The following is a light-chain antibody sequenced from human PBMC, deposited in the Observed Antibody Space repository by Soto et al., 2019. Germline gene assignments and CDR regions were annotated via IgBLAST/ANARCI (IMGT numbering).Light chain of an antibody. CDR3: QQYGSSPPYT. V-gene: IGKV3-20*01. Sequence: EIVLTQSPGTLSLSPGVRATLSCRASQSISSIYLAWYQQKPGQAPRLLIYGASSRATGIPDRFSGSGSGTDFSLTISRLEPEDFAVYYCQQYGSSPPYTFGPGTKLEIK. CDR2: GAS. J-gene: IGKJ2*01. CDR1: QSISSIY.